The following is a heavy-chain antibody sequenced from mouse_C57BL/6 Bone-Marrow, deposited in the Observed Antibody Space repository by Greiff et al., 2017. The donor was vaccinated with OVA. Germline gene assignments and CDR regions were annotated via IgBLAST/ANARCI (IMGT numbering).Heavy chain of an antibody. CDR2: IYPRDGST. CDR1: GYTFTDHT. J-gene: IGHJ4*01. D-gene: IGHD1-1*01. Sequence: VQLQQSDAELVKPGASVKISCKVSGYTFTDHTIHWMKQRPEQGLEWIGYIYPRDGSTKYNEKFKGKATLTADKSSSTAYMQLNSLTSEDSAVYFCAREGIRYGSSYYAMDYWGQGTSVTVSS. V-gene: IGHV1-78*01. CDR3: AREGIRYGSSYYAMDY.